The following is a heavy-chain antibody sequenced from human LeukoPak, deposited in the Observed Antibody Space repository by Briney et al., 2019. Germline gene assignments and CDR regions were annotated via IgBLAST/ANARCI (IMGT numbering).Heavy chain of an antibody. J-gene: IGHJ1*01. CDR3: ARDAGYCSGGSCYPTEYFQH. V-gene: IGHV1-18*01. CDR2: ISAYNGNT. Sequence: ASVKVSCKASGYTFTSYGISWVRQAPGQGLEWMGWISAYNGNTNYAQKLQGRVTMTTDTSTSTAYMELRSLRSDDTAVYYCARDAGYCSGGSCYPTEYFQHWGQGTLVTVSS. CDR1: GYTFTSYG. D-gene: IGHD2-15*01.